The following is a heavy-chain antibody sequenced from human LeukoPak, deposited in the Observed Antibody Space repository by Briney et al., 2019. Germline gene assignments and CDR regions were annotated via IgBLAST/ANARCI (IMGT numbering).Heavy chain of an antibody. CDR3: ARDQYYYDSSGYVRFDY. CDR1: GGSISSYY. Sequence: KTSETLSLTCTVSGGSISSYYWSWIRQPAGKGLEWIGRIYTSGSTNYNPSLKSRVTMSVDTSKNQFSLKLSSVTAADTAVYYCARDQYYYDSSGYVRFDYWGQGTLVTVSS. CDR2: IYTSGST. D-gene: IGHD3-22*01. J-gene: IGHJ4*02. V-gene: IGHV4-4*07.